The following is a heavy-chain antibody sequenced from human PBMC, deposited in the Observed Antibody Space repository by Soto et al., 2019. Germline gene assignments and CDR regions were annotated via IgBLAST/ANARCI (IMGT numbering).Heavy chain of an antibody. Sequence: SETLFLTCSVSGSYITRGDYHWTWIRQAPGKGLEWIGYISHSETTYYSPALKNRIIISSDFSMNQFSLRLNSVTAADTAVYFCAGFGVGDRDDKWGQGTLVTVSS. V-gene: IGHV4-30-4*01. D-gene: IGHD2-8*01. CDR1: GSYITRGDYH. CDR2: ISHSETT. J-gene: IGHJ4*02. CDR3: AGFGVGDRDDK.